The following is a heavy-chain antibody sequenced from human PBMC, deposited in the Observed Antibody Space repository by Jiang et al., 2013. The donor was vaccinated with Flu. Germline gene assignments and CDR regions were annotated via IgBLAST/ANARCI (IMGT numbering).Heavy chain of an antibody. Sequence: LLKPSETLSLTCAVSGYSISSGYYWGWIRQPPGKGLEWIGSIYHSGSTYYNPSLKSRVTISVDTSKNQFSLKLSSVTAADTAVYYCARDQYGRYSLSDWFDPWGQGTLVTVSS. J-gene: IGHJ5*02. V-gene: IGHV4-38-2*02. CDR3: ARDQYGRYSLSDWFDP. CDR1: GYSISSGYY. CDR2: IYHSGST. D-gene: IGHD5-18*01.